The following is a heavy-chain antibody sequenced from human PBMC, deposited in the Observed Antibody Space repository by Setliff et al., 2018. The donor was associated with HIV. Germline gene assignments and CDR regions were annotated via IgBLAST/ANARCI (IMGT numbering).Heavy chain of an antibody. J-gene: IGHJ4*01. CDR2: IYYTGTT. CDR3: ARTRVWADAGRYFDS. Sequence: SETLSLTCTVSGGAINNGGHWWSWIRQFPGKGLEWIGYIYYTGTTHYNPSLKSRVDISVDSSKNHFSLKLTSVTAADTAVYYCARTRVWADAGRYFDSWGQEPWSPSPQ. CDR1: GGAINNGGHW. V-gene: IGHV4-31*03. D-gene: IGHD6-6*01.